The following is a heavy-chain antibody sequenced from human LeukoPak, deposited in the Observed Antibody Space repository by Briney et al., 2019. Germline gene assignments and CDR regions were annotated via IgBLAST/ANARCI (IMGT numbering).Heavy chain of an antibody. J-gene: IGHJ4*02. Sequence: KPSETLSLTCGVSGGPLRDYFWNWIRQPPGKGLEWIGEISYSGTTNSKSSLKSRVTVSIDTSKNQFSLKLTSVTAADTAVYFCARADVNYGSYSGFLDNWGQGSLVTVSS. CDR1: GGPLRDYF. CDR3: ARADVNYGSYSGFLDN. CDR2: ISYSGTT. D-gene: IGHD5-12*01. V-gene: IGHV4-34*01.